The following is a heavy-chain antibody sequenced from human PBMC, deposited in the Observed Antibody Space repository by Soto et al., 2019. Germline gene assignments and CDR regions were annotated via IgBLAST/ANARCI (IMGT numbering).Heavy chain of an antibody. CDR1: GFTFSGYD. V-gene: IGHV3-48*03. J-gene: IGHJ6*02. CDR2: ISSSGSTT. D-gene: IGHD2-15*01. CDR3: ARSSGAAYYYYYGMDV. Sequence: GGSLRLSCAASGFTFSGYDMNWVRQAPGKGLEWVSYISSSGSTTYYADSVKGRVTISRDNAKNSLYLQMNSLRAEDTAVYYCARSSGAAYYYYYGMDVWGQGTTVTVSS.